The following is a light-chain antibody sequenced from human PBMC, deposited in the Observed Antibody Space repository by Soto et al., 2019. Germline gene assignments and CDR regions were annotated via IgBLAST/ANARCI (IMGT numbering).Light chain of an antibody. CDR1: QSVSSSY. CDR2: GAS. V-gene: IGKV3-20*01. Sequence: EIVLTQSPGTLSLSPGERATLSCRASQSVSSSYLAWYQQKPGQAPRLLIYGASSRATGIPDRFSGSGSGTDFTLTISRRESVDVAVYYCLRYGSSPETFGQGTKVRLK. J-gene: IGKJ1*01. CDR3: LRYGSSPET.